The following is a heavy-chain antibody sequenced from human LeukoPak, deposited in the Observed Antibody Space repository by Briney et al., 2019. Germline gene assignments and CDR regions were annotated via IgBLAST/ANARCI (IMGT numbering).Heavy chain of an antibody. CDR1: GLTFSSYN. CDR3: ARDQVVVIPAAMFDY. V-gene: IGHV3-48*02. J-gene: IGHJ4*02. CDR2: ISSSSRTI. D-gene: IGHD2-2*01. Sequence: PGGPLTLPCTASGLTFSSYNMNWVRHAPGKAVEWVSYISSSSRTIYYADSVKGRFDISRDNAKNSLYLKMNSLRDEDTAVYYCARDQVVVIPAAMFDYWGQGTLVTVSS.